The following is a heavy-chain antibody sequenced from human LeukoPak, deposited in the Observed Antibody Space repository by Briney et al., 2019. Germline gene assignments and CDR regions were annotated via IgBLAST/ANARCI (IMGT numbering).Heavy chain of an antibody. J-gene: IGHJ4*02. D-gene: IGHD4-17*01. Sequence: ASVKVSCKASGYTFTSYYIHWVRQAPGQGLEWMGRINPNSGNTNYAQKFQGRVTMTRDTSISTTYMELSRLTSDDTAVYYCARQDGDYSFDYWGQGTLVTVSS. CDR3: ARQDGDYSFDY. V-gene: IGHV1-2*06. CDR2: INPNSGNT. CDR1: GYTFTSYY.